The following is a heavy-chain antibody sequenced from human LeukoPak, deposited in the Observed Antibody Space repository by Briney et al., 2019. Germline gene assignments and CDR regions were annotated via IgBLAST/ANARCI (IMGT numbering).Heavy chain of an antibody. D-gene: IGHD6-19*01. J-gene: IGHJ4*02. CDR1: GFTLTTSA. CDR3: AAGSSGWYVDY. Sequence: SEKVSCKSSGFTLTTSAVQWVRQARGQRLEWIGWIVVDSGNTNYAQKLQERVTITRDMSTGTAYMELSSLRSEDTAMYYCAAGSSGWYVDYWGQGTLVTVSS. V-gene: IGHV1-58*01. CDR2: IVVDSGNT.